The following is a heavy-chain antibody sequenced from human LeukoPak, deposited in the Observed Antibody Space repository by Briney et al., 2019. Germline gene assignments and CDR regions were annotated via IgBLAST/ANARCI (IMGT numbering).Heavy chain of an antibody. J-gene: IGHJ4*02. CDR3: ARARGAVAGYFDF. CDR1: GGSVSGYY. V-gene: IGHV4-34*01. Sequence: SETLSLTCAVYGGSVSGYYWSWIRQPPGKGLEWIGEINHSGSTNYNPSLKGRVTISVGTSKNQFSLKLSSVTAADTAVYYCARARGAVAGYFDFWGQGTLVTVSP. D-gene: IGHD6-19*01. CDR2: INHSGST.